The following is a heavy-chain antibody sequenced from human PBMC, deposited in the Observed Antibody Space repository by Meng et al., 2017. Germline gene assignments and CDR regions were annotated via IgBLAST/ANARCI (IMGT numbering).Heavy chain of an antibody. CDR1: GYSFTSYW. V-gene: IGHV5-51*01. Sequence: GGSLRLSCKGSGYSFTSYWIGWVRQMPGKGLEWIGIIYPGDSDTRYSPSCQGQVTNSADKSIRNAYLQWASLKASDTAMYDCARDPLAAAGTSGAFDIWGQGTVVTVSS. CDR3: ARDPLAAAGTSGAFDI. CDR2: IYPGDSDT. J-gene: IGHJ3*02. D-gene: IGHD6-13*01.